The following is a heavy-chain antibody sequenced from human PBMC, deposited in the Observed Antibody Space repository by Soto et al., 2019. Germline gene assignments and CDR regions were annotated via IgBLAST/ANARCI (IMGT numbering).Heavy chain of an antibody. J-gene: IGHJ4*02. Sequence: QVQLVESGGGVVQPGRSLRLSCAASGFSFSSYAMHWVRQAPGKGLEWVAVIAYDSSNKKYVGSVKGRFTISRDNSKKTLFLQMDSLRAEDTAVYYCVKDEGGWYGDGYEVIDYWGQGTRVTFSS. V-gene: IGHV3-30*18. D-gene: IGHD6-19*01. CDR1: GFSFSSYA. CDR2: IAYDSSNK. CDR3: VKDEGGWYGDGYEVIDY.